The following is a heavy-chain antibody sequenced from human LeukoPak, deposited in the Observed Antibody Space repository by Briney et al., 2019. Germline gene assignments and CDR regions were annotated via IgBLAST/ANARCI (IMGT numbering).Heavy chain of an antibody. CDR1: GFTFSSYG. CDR3: ARSRGYFDWLFLFDY. Sequence: GGSLRLSCAASGFTFSSYGMSWVRQAPGKGLEWVSDISRDGGEKDCVDSVKGRFTISRDNAKNSLYLQMNSLRAEDTAVYYGARSRGYFDWLFLFDYCAEATLVTVSS. V-gene: IGHV3-7*03. D-gene: IGHD3-9*01. CDR2: ISRDGGEK. J-gene: IGHJ4*02.